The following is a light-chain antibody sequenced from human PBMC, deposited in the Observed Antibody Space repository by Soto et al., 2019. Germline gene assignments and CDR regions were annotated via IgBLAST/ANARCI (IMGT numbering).Light chain of an antibody. CDR1: SSNIGAGYD. Sequence: QSVLTQPPSVSGAPGQRVTISCTGSSSNIGAGYDVRWYQQLPGTAPKLLIYGNSNRPSGVPDRFSGSKSGTSASLAITGLQAEDEADYYCQSYDSSLSALFGTGTELTVL. V-gene: IGLV1-40*01. J-gene: IGLJ1*01. CDR2: GNS. CDR3: QSYDSSLSAL.